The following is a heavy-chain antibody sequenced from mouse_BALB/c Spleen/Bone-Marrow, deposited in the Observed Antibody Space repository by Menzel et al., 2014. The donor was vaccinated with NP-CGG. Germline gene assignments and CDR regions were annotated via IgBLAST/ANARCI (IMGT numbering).Heavy chain of an antibody. J-gene: IGHJ3*01. D-gene: IGHD2-14*01. CDR3: ARPGRYDGAWFAY. CDR1: GYSFTVYT. V-gene: IGHV1-18*01. CDR2: INPYNGGT. Sequence: VQLKQSGPVLVKPGASMKISCKASGYSFTVYTMNWVRQSHGKNLEWIGLINPYNGGTIYNQKFKGKATLTVDKSSSTAYMELLSLTSEDSAVYYCARPGRYDGAWFAYWGQGTLVTVSA.